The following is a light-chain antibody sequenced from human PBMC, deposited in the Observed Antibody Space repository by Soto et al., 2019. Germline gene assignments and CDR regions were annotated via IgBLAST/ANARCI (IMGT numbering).Light chain of an antibody. J-gene: IGKJ1*01. CDR1: QSIGSW. Sequence: DIQMTQSPSTLSASVGDRVTITCRASQSIGSWLAWYQQKPGKAPKLLIYDASSLESGLPSRFSGGGSGTEFTLTISSLQPDDFATYFCQQYNIYSTFGQGTKVDIK. CDR3: QQYNIYST. V-gene: IGKV1-5*01. CDR2: DAS.